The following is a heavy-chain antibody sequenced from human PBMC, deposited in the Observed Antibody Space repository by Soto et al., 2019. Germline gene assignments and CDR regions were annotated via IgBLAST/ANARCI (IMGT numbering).Heavy chain of an antibody. D-gene: IGHD2-8*02. V-gene: IGHV3-48*01. CDR2: ISSSSSTI. J-gene: IGHJ6*02. Sequence: GGSLRLSCAASGFTFSSYSMNWVRQAPGKGLEWVSYISSSSSTIYYADSVKGRFTISRDNAKNSLYLQMNSLRAEDTAVYYCIPVNNPYWPGDYGMDVWGQGTTVTVSS. CDR1: GFTFSSYS. CDR3: IPVNNPYWPGDYGMDV.